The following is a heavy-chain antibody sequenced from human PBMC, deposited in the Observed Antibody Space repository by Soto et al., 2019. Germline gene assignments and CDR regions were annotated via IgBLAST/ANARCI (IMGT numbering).Heavy chain of an antibody. CDR2: IFHSGST. V-gene: IGHV4-4*02. D-gene: IGHD1-26*01. CDR3: ARRPIVGAAI. CDR1: GGSISNSNW. Sequence: NPSETLSLTCAVFGGSISNSNWWTWVRQPPGKGLDWIGEIFHSGSTNYNSSLMGRVTISVDKANNQFSLKLSSVTAADTAVYYCARRPIVGAAIWGQGTLVTVSS. J-gene: IGHJ4*02.